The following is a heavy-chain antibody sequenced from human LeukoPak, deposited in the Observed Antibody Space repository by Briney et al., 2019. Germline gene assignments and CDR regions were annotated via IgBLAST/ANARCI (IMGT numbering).Heavy chain of an antibody. J-gene: IGHJ3*02. CDR3: ARGQVVIAPTDAFDI. CDR2: ISAYNGNT. V-gene: IGHV1-18*01. Sequence: ASVTVSCKASGYTFTSYGISWVRQAPGQGLEWMGWISAYNGNTNYAQKLQGRVTMTTDTSTSTAYMELRSLRSDDTAVYYCARGQVVIAPTDAFDIWGQGTMVTVSS. CDR1: GYTFTSYG. D-gene: IGHD2-21*01.